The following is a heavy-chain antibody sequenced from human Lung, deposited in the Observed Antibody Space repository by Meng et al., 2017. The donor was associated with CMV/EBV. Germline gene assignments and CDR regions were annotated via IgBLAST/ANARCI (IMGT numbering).Heavy chain of an antibody. J-gene: IGHJ4*02. Sequence: QGPLRLSGFELKKTGASVKVSCTASGSTFPSYAMNWVRQAPGQGLEWMGWINTNTGNPTYAQGFTGRFVFSLDTSVSTAYLQISSLKAEDTAVYYCARDSEAADYWGQGTLVTVSS. CDR2: INTNTGNP. V-gene: IGHV7-4-1*02. CDR1: GSTFPSYA. D-gene: IGHD6-25*01. CDR3: ARDSEAADY.